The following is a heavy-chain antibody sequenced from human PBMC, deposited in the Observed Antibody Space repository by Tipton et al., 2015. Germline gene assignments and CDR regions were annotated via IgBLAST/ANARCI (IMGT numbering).Heavy chain of an antibody. Sequence: SLRLSCAASGFTFSSYSMNWVRQAPGKGLEWVSYISTSGSTIYYADSVKGRFTISRDNAKNSLYLQMNSLRDDDTAVYYCAKNSGSYGYFDFWGQGTLVTVSS. V-gene: IGHV3-48*02. D-gene: IGHD1-26*01. J-gene: IGHJ4*02. CDR1: GFTFSSYS. CDR3: AKNSGSYGYFDF. CDR2: ISTSGSTI.